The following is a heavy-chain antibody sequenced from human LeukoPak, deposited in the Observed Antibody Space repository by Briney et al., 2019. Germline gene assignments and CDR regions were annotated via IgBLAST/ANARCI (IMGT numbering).Heavy chain of an antibody. Sequence: ETLSLTCTVSGGSISSSSYYWGWIRQAPGKGLEWVSAISGSGTNTYYADSVKGRFTISRDNSKNTLYLQLNSLRAEDTALYYCVKGKHQLLFTGSMWALFDPWGQGTPVTVSS. CDR3: VKGKHQLLFTGSMWALFDP. D-gene: IGHD2-2*01. CDR2: ISGSGTNT. V-gene: IGHV3-23*01. CDR1: GGSISSSSYY. J-gene: IGHJ5*02.